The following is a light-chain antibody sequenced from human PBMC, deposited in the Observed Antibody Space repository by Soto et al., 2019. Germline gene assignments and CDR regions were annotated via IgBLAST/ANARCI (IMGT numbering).Light chain of an antibody. CDR3: QHYNSYSEA. Sequence: DIQMTQSPSTLSGSVGDRVTITCRASQTISSWLAWYQQKPGQAPKLLIYKASTLKSGVPSRFRGSGSGTEFTLTISSVKADDFGTYYGQHYNSYSEAFGEGTVVE. V-gene: IGKV1-5*03. J-gene: IGKJ1*01. CDR2: KAS. CDR1: QTISSW.